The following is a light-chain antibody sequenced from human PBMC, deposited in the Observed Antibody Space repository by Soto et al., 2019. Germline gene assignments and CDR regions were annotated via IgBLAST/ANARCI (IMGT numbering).Light chain of an antibody. CDR1: SSDVGGYDY. Sequence: QSALTQPASVSGSPGQSITISCTGTSSDVGGYDYVSWYQQYAGKAPKLTIYNVRNRPSGVSSRFSGSKSGNTASLTISGLQPEDEADYFCSSYTNSGTVLFGGRTKLTVL. J-gene: IGLJ2*01. V-gene: IGLV2-14*01. CDR3: SSYTNSGTVL. CDR2: NVR.